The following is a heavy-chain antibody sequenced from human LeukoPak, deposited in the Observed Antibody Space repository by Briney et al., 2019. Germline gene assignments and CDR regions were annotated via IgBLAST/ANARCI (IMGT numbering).Heavy chain of an antibody. CDR2: TRYDGSNK. J-gene: IGHJ6*03. CDR1: GFTFSSYG. CDR3: AKEGYSRGYYSYYYMDV. V-gene: IGHV3-30*02. Sequence: GGSLRLSCAASGFTFSSYGMYWVRQAPGKGLEWVAFTRYDGSNKYYADSVKGRFTISRDNSKNTLYVQMNSLRAEDTAVYYCAKEGYSRGYYSYYYMDVWGKGTTVTVSS. D-gene: IGHD6-13*01.